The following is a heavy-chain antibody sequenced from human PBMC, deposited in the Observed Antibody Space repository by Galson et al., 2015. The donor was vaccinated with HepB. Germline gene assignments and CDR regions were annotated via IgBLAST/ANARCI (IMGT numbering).Heavy chain of an antibody. CDR2: IYWDDDK. V-gene: IGHV2-5*02. Sequence: PALVKPTQTLTLTRTFSGFSLSTTGEAVGWIRQPPGKALEWLGLIYWDDDKRYSPSLKSRLTITKDTSRNQVVLEMANMDPVDTGTYFCAHKLSGLWTFDYWGQGTLVSVSS. CDR3: AHKLSGLWTFDY. J-gene: IGHJ4*02. CDR1: GFSLSTTGEA. D-gene: IGHD2-21*01.